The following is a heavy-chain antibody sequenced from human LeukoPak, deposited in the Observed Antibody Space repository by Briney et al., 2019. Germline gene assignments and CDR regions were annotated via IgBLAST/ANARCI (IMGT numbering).Heavy chain of an antibody. V-gene: IGHV3-30*18. Sequence: GGSLRLSCAASGFIFSDFGIHWVRQAPGRGLEWEAVISYDGSNKYYAESVKGRFTISRENSKNTVYLQINSLRAEDTAVYYCAKDDSTAYYYGAAFDFWGQGTMVTVSS. CDR1: GFIFSDFG. CDR2: ISYDGSNK. CDR3: AKDDSTAYYYGAAFDF. D-gene: IGHD3-22*01. J-gene: IGHJ3*01.